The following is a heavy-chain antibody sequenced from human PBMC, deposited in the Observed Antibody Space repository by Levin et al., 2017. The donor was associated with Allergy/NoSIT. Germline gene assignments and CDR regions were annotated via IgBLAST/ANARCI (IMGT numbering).Heavy chain of an antibody. CDR2: IYYSGST. Sequence: SQTLSLTCTVSGGSISSSSYYWGWIRQPPGKGLEWIGSIYYSGSTYYNPSLKSRVTISVDTSKNQFSLKLSSVTAADTAVYYCARLTYYDVWSGYYFDYWGQGTLVTVA. J-gene: IGHJ4*02. D-gene: IGHD3-3*01. CDR3: ARLTYYDVWSGYYFDY. CDR1: GGSISSSSYY. V-gene: IGHV4-39*01.